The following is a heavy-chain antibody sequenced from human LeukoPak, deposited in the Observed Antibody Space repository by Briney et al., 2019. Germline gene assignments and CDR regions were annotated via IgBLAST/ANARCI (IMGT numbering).Heavy chain of an antibody. V-gene: IGHV3-66*02. Sequence: PGGSLRPSCAASGFIVNINYMTWVRQAPGKGLEWVSVIYADGSTYYADSVKGRFTVSRDNSKNTLSLQMNSLRVEDTAVYYCAKSEGSSSWIYFGFWGQGTLLTVSS. D-gene: IGHD6-13*01. CDR2: IYADGST. CDR3: AKSEGSSSWIYFGF. J-gene: IGHJ4*02. CDR1: GFIVNINY.